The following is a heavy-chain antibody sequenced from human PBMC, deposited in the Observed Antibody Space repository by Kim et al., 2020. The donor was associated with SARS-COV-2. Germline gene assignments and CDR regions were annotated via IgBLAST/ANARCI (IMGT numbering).Heavy chain of an antibody. Sequence: SETLSLTCTVSGGSISSSSYYWGWLPPAPGLGLVWIVCTNYSGSTYPYPSLKSPVSVSAATTKNPLTLKPGSATAAATADYYCARSPYCGYSGALDDWG. CDR3: ARSPYCGYSGALDD. CDR2: TNYSGST. V-gene: IGHV4-39*02. CDR1: GGSISSSSYY. D-gene: IGHD6-19*01. J-gene: IGHJ4*01.